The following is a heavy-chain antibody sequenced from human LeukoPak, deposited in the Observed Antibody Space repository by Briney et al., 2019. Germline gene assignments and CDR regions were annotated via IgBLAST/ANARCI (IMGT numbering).Heavy chain of an antibody. CDR3: ARARRPDGVVPAARYMDV. J-gene: IGHJ6*03. CDR1: GFTFSSYW. Sequence: GGSLRLSCAASGFTFSSYWMSWVRQAPGKGLEWVAYIKHDGSDKYHVDSVKGRFTISRDNSKNSLYLPMNSLRADDTAVYYCARARRPDGVVPAARYMDVWGKGTTVTVSS. V-gene: IGHV3-7*01. CDR2: IKHDGSDK. D-gene: IGHD2-2*01.